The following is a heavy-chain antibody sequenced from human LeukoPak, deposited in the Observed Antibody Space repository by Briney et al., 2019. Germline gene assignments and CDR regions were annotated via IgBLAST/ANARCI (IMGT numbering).Heavy chain of an antibody. CDR1: GDSVSSNTAA. CDR2: TYYRSKWYN. Sequence: SQTLSLTCAISGDSVSSNTAAWTWIRQSPSRGLEWLGRTYYRSKWYNDYAVSVKSRITINPDTSKNQFSLQLNSVTPEDTAVYYCARGSGDYEFYYYYYYMDVWGKGTTVTVSS. D-gene: IGHD4-17*01. CDR3: ARGSGDYEFYYYYYYMDV. J-gene: IGHJ6*03. V-gene: IGHV6-1*01.